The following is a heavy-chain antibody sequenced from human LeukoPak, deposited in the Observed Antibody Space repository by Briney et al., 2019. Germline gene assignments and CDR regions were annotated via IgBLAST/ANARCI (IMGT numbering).Heavy chain of an antibody. V-gene: IGHV3-48*04. Sequence: PGGSLRLSCAASGFTFSSYSMNWVRQAPGKGLEWISYISSSSNTIYYADSVKGRFTISRDNAKNSLYLQMNSLRAEDTAVYYCARGLGSGVGTYYSMDVWGQGTTVTVSS. J-gene: IGHJ6*02. D-gene: IGHD1-26*01. CDR3: ARGLGSGVGTYYSMDV. CDR1: GFTFSSYS. CDR2: ISSSSNTI.